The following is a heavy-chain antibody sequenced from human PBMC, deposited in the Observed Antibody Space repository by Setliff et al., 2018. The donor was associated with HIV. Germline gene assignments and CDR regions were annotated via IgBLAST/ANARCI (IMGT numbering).Heavy chain of an antibody. V-gene: IGHV4-39*07. CDR3: ARCRAGGYSAYEI. J-gene: IGHJ4*02. CDR1: GDSISSSRYY. CDR2: IFYSGTA. Sequence: PSETLSLTCTVSGDSISSSRYYWGWIRQSPGKGLEWIGSIFYSGTAYYNPSLKGRVTISVDTSKKHFSLKVSSVTAADTAIYYCARCRAGGYSAYEIWGQGTLVTVSS. D-gene: IGHD5-12*01.